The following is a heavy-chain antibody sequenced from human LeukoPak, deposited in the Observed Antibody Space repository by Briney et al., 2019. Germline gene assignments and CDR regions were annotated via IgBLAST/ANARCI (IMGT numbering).Heavy chain of an antibody. J-gene: IGHJ5*02. V-gene: IGHV1-69*05. CDR3: ARDDYGDLPFNWFDP. CDR2: IIPIFGTA. Sequence: SVKVSCKASGGTFSSYAISWVRQAPGQGLEWMGGIIPIFGTANYAQKLQGRVTMTTDTSTSTAYMELRSLRSDDTAVYYCARDDYGDLPFNWFDPWGQGTLVTVSS. D-gene: IGHD4-17*01. CDR1: GGTFSSYA.